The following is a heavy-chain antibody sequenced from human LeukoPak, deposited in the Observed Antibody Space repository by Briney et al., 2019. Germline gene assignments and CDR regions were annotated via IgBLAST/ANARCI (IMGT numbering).Heavy chain of an antibody. Sequence: GGPLRLSCAASGFTFSDHYMDWVRQAPGKGLEWVGRTRNKVNSNTTEYAASVKGRFIISRDDSKNSLFLQMNSLKTEDTAVYYCARNEYGDYGLDYWGQGTLVTVSS. CDR3: ARNEYGDYGLDY. D-gene: IGHD4-17*01. CDR1: GFTFSDHY. J-gene: IGHJ4*02. V-gene: IGHV3-72*01. CDR2: TRNKVNSNTT.